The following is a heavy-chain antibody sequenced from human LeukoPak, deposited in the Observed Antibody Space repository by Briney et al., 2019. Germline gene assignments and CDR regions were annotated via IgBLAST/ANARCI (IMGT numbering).Heavy chain of an antibody. CDR2: IHSGDST. J-gene: IGHJ6*02. Sequence: GGSLRLSCVASGFTFSSNWMHWVRQAPGKGLEWVSLIHSGDSTYYADSVKGRFTISRDNSKNTLYLQMNSLRAEDTAVYYCARGESKYSSGWYLWYGMDVWGQGTTVTVSS. V-gene: IGHV3-53*01. CDR3: ARGESKYSSGWYLWYGMDV. D-gene: IGHD6-19*01. CDR1: GFTFSSNW.